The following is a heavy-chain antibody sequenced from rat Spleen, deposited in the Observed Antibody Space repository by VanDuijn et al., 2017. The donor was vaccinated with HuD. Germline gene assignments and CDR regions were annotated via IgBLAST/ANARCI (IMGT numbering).Heavy chain of an antibody. CDR2: INKDSRTI. D-gene: IGHD1-12*02. Sequence: EVKLVESGGGLVQPGISLKPSGAASGFNFNENWMGWFRQAPGKGLEWIGEINKDSRTIKYTPSLKDKFTISRDNAQSTLYLKMSKLGSEDTAIYYCARRMAYDGSYYWGQGVMVTVSS. CDR3: ARRMAYDGSYY. V-gene: IGHV4-2*01. J-gene: IGHJ2*01. CDR1: GFNFNENW.